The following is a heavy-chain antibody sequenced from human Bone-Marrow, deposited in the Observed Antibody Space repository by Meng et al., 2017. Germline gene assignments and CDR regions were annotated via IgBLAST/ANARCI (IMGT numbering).Heavy chain of an antibody. CDR2: ISSSSSYI. J-gene: IGHJ6*02. CDR1: GFTFSSYS. Sequence: GESLKISCAASGFTFSSYSMNWVRQAPGKWLEWVSSISSSSSYIYYADSVKGRFTISRDNAKNALYLQMNSLRAEDTDVYYCVVWFGEGRYYYYYGMDVWGQENMVNVSS. CDR3: VVWFGEGRYYYYYGMDV. V-gene: IGHV3-21*01. D-gene: IGHD3-10*01.